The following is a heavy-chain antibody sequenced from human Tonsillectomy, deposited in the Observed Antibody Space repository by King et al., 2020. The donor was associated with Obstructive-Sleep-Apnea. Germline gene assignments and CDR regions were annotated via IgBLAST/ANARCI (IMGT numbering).Heavy chain of an antibody. Sequence: QLQESGPGLVKPSETLSLTCTVSGGSISSSSYYWGWIRQPPGKGLEGFGGIIFCGGTSYNPSLKSRVTISVDTSKNQFSLKLSSVTAADTAVYYCARNTHWFDPWGQGTLVTVSS. CDR3: ARNTHWFDP. D-gene: IGHD2-15*01. CDR2: IIFCGGT. J-gene: IGHJ5*02. V-gene: IGHV4-39*07. CDR1: GGSISSSSYY.